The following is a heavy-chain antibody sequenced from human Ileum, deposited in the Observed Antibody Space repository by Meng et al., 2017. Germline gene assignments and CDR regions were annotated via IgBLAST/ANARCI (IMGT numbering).Heavy chain of an antibody. Sequence: GESLKISCAVSGFTVSSNYMSWVRQAPGTGLEWVSVIYIGGSTYYADSVKGQFTISRHNSKNTLYLQMNSMRAADTAVYYCARATNYDYGVDYWGQGTLVTVSS. D-gene: IGHD3-16*01. CDR3: ARATNYDYGVDY. CDR2: IYIGGST. V-gene: IGHV3-53*04. J-gene: IGHJ4*02. CDR1: GFTVSSNY.